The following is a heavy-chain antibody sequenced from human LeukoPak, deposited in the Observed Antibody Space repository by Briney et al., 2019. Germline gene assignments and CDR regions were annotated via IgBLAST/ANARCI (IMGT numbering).Heavy chain of an antibody. Sequence: GRSLRLSCAASGFTFSTYDMHWVRQAPGKGLEWVAVISYDGSNKYYADSVKGRFTISRDNSKNTLYLQLNSLRAEDTAVYYCAKLPGRYCSGGSCYSYWGQGTLVTVSS. D-gene: IGHD2-15*01. V-gene: IGHV3-30*18. CDR1: GFTFSTYD. CDR3: AKLPGRYCSGGSCYSY. CDR2: ISYDGSNK. J-gene: IGHJ4*02.